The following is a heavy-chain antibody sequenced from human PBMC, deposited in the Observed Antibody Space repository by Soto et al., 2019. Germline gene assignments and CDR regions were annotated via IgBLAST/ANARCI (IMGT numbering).Heavy chain of an antibody. CDR2: IYWDDDK. D-gene: IGHD4-17*01. Sequence: QITLKESGPTLVKPPQPLPLTCTFSGFSLRNSGVGVGWIRQPPGKALEWLALIYWDDDKRYSPSLKSRLTITKDTSKNQVVLTMTNMDPVDTATYYCAHLTTGGFYFDYWGQGTLVTVSS. CDR1: GFSLRNSGVG. V-gene: IGHV2-5*02. CDR3: AHLTTGGFYFDY. J-gene: IGHJ4*02.